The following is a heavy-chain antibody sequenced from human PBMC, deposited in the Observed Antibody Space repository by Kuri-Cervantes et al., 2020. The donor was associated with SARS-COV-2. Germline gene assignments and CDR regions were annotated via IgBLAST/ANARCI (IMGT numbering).Heavy chain of an antibody. CDR3: GKVSWLQLWRRYSDS. J-gene: IGHJ4*02. D-gene: IGHD5-24*01. CDR1: GVPVTGGSYS. V-gene: IGHV4-61*09. CDR2: LDTSGST. Sequence: LSLTCAVSGVPVTGGSYSWAWIRQPAGKGLEWIGHLDTSGSTTYNPSLRGRVTISLDPSNNRFSLSLTSTTAADTAVYYCGKVSWLQLWRRYSDSWGQGALVTVSS.